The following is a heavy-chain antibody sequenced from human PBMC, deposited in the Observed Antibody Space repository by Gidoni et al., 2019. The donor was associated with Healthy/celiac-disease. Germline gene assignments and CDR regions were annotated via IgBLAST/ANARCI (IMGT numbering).Heavy chain of an antibody. V-gene: IGHV3-23*01. J-gene: IGHJ4*02. Sequence: EVQLLESGGGLVQPGGSLRLSCAASGFTFSSYAMSWVRQAPGKGLEWVSAISGSGGSTYYADSVKGRFTISRDNSKNTLYLQMNSRRAEDTAVYYCAKARDGYNWNHGDYWGQGTLVTVSS. CDR3: AKARDGYNWNHGDY. D-gene: IGHD1-1*01. CDR1: GFTFSSYA. CDR2: ISGSGGST.